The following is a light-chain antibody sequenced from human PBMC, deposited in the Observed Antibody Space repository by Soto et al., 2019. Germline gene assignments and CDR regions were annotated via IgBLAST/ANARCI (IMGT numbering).Light chain of an antibody. Sequence: LTQPASVSGSPGQSITISCTGTSSDVGGYNYVSWYQQHPGNAPRLMIYEVNNRPSGVPNRFSGSKSGNTASLTISGLQAEDEADYYCSSKTSSRTPFVFGTGTKVTVL. CDR1: SSDVGGYNY. CDR2: EVN. CDR3: SSKTSSRTPFV. J-gene: IGLJ1*01. V-gene: IGLV2-14*01.